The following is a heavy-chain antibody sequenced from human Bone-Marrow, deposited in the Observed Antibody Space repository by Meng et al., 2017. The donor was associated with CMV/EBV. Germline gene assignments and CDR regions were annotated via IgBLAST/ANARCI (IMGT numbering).Heavy chain of an antibody. J-gene: IGHJ1*01. CDR2: IYSGGST. V-gene: IGHV3-53*01. CDR1: GFTVSSNY. D-gene: IGHD2-2*01. CDR3: AKDYCSSTSCSSFQH. Sequence: GGSLRLSCAASGFTVSSNYMSWVRQAPGKGLEWVSVIYSGGSTYYADSVKGRFTISRDNSKNTLYLQMNSLRAEDTAVYYCAKDYCSSTSCSSFQHWGQGTLVTVSS.